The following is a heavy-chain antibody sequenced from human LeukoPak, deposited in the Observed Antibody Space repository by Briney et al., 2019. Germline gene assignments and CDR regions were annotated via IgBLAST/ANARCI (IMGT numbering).Heavy chain of an antibody. CDR3: ARDPGYGSGPFDY. CDR1: GFTFDDYA. Sequence: GGSLRLSCAASGFTFDDYAMHWVRQAPGKGLEWVSGISWNSGSIGYADSVKGRFTISRDNAKNSLYLQMNSLRAEDTALYYCARDPGYGSGPFDYWGQGTLVTVSS. CDR2: ISWNSGSI. D-gene: IGHD3-10*01. J-gene: IGHJ4*02. V-gene: IGHV3-9*01.